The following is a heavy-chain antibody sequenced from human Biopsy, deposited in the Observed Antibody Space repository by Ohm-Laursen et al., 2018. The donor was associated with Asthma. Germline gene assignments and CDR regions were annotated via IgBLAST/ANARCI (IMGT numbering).Heavy chain of an antibody. CDR3: ARGDSSGWSHYYFDY. Sequence: SLRISCAASGFTVSRDHMFWARQAPGKGLEWVSVIYSGGTSDTADSVRGRFTISRDFYKNTLYLQMDSLRAEDTAVYYCARGDSSGWSHYYFDYWGQGTLVTVSS. V-gene: IGHV3-53*01. D-gene: IGHD6-19*01. CDR1: GFTVSRDH. CDR2: IYSGGTS. J-gene: IGHJ4*02.